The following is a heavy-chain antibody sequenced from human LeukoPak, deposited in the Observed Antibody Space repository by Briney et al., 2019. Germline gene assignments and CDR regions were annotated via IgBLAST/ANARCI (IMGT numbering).Heavy chain of an antibody. J-gene: IGHJ4*02. CDR3: TRALSDNVWGTYRLGY. Sequence: PGGSLRLSCAASGFTFDSYWMYWVRQAPGKGLVWASRINSDGSSTSYADSVKGRFTISRDNAKNTLYMQMNSLRAEDTAVYYCTRALSDNVWGTYRLGYWGQGTLVTVSS. V-gene: IGHV3-74*01. D-gene: IGHD3-16*02. CDR2: INSDGSST. CDR1: GFTFDSYW.